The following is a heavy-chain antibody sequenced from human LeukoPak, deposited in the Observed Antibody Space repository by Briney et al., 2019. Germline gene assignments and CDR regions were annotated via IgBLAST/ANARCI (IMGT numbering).Heavy chain of an antibody. Sequence: ASVKVSCKASGYTFTSYGISWVRQAPGQGLEWMGWISAYNGNTNYAQKLQGRVTMTTDTSTSTAYMELRSLRSEDTAVYYCASADSYSSPTSPFDYWGQGTLVTVSS. J-gene: IGHJ4*02. D-gene: IGHD6-13*01. CDR1: GYTFTSYG. CDR2: ISAYNGNT. V-gene: IGHV1-18*01. CDR3: ASADSYSSPTSPFDY.